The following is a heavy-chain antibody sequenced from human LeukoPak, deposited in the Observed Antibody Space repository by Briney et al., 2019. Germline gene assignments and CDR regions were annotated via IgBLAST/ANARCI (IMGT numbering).Heavy chain of an antibody. V-gene: IGHV3-11*06. J-gene: IGHJ5*02. CDR3: VREYCGGDCYLGGFDN. D-gene: IGHD2-21*02. CDR1: GFTFSDYS. CDR2: ITSNT. Sequence: GGSLRLSCAASGFTFSDYSVSWIRQAPGKGLEWLSYITSNTDYADSVKGRFTISRDNAKNSLYLQMNSLRDEDTAVYYCVREYCGGDCYLGGFDNWGQGTLVTVSS.